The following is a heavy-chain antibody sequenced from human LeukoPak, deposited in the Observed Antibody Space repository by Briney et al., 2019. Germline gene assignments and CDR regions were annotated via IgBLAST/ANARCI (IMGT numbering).Heavy chain of an antibody. Sequence: GGSLRLSCAASGFTFSSYSMNWVRQAPGKGLEWVSSISSSSSYIYYADPVKGRFTISRDNAKNSLYLQMNSLRAEDTAVYYCARDYCRSTSCYADWFDPWGQGTLVTVSS. J-gene: IGHJ5*02. D-gene: IGHD2-2*01. V-gene: IGHV3-21*01. CDR1: GFTFSSYS. CDR2: ISSSSSYI. CDR3: ARDYCRSTSCYADWFDP.